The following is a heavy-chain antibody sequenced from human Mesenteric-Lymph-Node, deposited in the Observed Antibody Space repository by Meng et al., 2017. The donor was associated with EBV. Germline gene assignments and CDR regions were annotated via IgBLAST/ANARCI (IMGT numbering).Heavy chain of an antibody. Sequence: QLRPQEAGPGLVKPSETLSFNSTVSGCSISSGHYFWVGLRQPPGKGLGWIGSNDYSGCAHHNPSLKSRVTISVDTSKNQFSLKLSSVTAADTAVYYCARGWTLTYCGAWGQGTLVTVSS. V-gene: IGHV4-39*07. D-gene: IGHD2-21*01. CDR2: NDYSGCA. CDR1: GCSISSGHYF. CDR3: ARGWTLTYCGA. J-gene: IGHJ4*02.